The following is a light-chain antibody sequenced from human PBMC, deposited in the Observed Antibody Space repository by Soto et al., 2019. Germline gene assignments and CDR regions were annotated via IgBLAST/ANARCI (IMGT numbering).Light chain of an antibody. Sequence: QLVLTQSSSASASLGSSVKVTCTLSSGHSSYIIVWHQQQPGKAPRYLMKLEGSGSYNKGSGLPDRFSGSSSGADRYLTISNLQFEGEAVYYSETGDSNKGVFGGGTKLTVL. CDR3: ETGDSNKGV. CDR2: LEGSGSY. CDR1: SGHSSYI. J-gene: IGLJ3*02. V-gene: IGLV4-60*02.